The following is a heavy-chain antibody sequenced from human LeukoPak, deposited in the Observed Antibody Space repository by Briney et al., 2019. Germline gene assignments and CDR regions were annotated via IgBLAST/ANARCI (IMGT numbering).Heavy chain of an antibody. CDR3: ARDLRGGSVFDY. V-gene: IGHV3-21*01. CDR1: GFTFSTYS. D-gene: IGHD3-10*01. Sequence: PGGSLRLFCAASGFTFSTYSMNWVRQAPGKGLEWVSSISSSSGYIFYADSVKGRFTISRDNPKNLLYLEMKSLRAEDTAVYYCARDLRGGSVFDYWGQRTLVTVSS. CDR2: ISSSSGYI. J-gene: IGHJ4*02.